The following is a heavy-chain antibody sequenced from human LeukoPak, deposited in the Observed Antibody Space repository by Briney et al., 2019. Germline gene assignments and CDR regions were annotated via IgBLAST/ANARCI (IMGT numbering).Heavy chain of an antibody. CDR3: ATGGTMVRGVIIARPPFDP. CDR2: ISAYNGNT. V-gene: IGHV1-18*01. CDR1: GYTFTSYG. D-gene: IGHD3-10*01. J-gene: IGHJ5*02. Sequence: GASVKVSCKASGYTFTSYGISWVRQAPGQGLEWMGWISAYNGNTNYAQKLQGRVTMTTDTSTSTAYMELRSLRSDDTAVYYCATGGTMVRGVIIARPPFDPWGQGTLVTVSS.